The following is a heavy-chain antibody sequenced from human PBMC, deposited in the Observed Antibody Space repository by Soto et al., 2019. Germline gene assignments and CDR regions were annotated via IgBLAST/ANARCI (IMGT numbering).Heavy chain of an antibody. Sequence: SETLSLTCTVSGGSISSYYWSWIRQPPGKGLEWIGYIYYSGSTNYNPSLKSRVTISVDTSKNQFSLKLSSVTAADTAVYYCARHVNLPVAGLGFDSWGRGTLVTVSS. J-gene: IGHJ4*02. CDR3: ARHVNLPVAGLGFDS. D-gene: IGHD6-19*01. V-gene: IGHV4-59*01. CDR2: IYYSGST. CDR1: GGSISSYY.